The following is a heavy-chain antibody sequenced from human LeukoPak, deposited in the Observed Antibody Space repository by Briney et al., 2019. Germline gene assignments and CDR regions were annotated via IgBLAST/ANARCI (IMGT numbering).Heavy chain of an antibody. CDR3: ARGYSSQTDY. V-gene: IGHV1-2*06. Sequence: ASVKLSCKASGYTFTGYYMHWVRQAPGHGLEWMGRIAPNSGGTNYAQKFQGRVTITTDTSISTAYMELSRLKSDDTAVYYCARGYSSQTDYWGQGTLVTVSS. CDR2: IAPNSGGT. D-gene: IGHD6-13*01. J-gene: IGHJ4*02. CDR1: GYTFTGYY.